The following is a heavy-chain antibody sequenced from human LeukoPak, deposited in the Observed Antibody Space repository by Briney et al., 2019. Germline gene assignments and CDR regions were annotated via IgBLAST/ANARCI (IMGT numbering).Heavy chain of an antibody. CDR3: AKARQLPVAGLIGY. D-gene: IGHD6-19*01. CDR1: GFTFSSYA. Sequence: GGSLRLSCAPSGFTFSSYAMSWVRQAPGKGLEGVSVISGSGGSTYYADSVKGRFTISRDNSKNTLYLQMNSLRAEDTAVYYCAKARQLPVAGLIGYWGQGTLVTVSS. CDR2: ISGSGGST. J-gene: IGHJ4*02. V-gene: IGHV3-23*01.